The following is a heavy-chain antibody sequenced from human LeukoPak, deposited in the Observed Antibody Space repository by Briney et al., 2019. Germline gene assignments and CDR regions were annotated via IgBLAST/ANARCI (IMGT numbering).Heavy chain of an antibody. CDR3: ARASDYIFDP. V-gene: IGHV4-39*07. CDR1: GGSISSSSYY. Sequence: SETLSLTCTVSGGSISSSSYYWGWIRQPPGKGLEWIGSIYYSGSTYYNPSLKSRVTISVDTSRNQFSLKLSSVTAADTAVYYCARASDYIFDPWGQGTLVTVSS. J-gene: IGHJ5*02. D-gene: IGHD4-11*01. CDR2: IYYSGST.